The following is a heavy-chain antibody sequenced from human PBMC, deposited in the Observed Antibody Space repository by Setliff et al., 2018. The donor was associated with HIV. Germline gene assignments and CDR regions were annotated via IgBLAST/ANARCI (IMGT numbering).Heavy chain of an antibody. CDR2: FYPSGST. Sequence: LSLTCTVSGASINSHYWSWVRQPPGKGLDWIGSFYPSGSTNYNPSLKSRVTISVDTSKNQFSLKLSSVTAADTAVYYCTRAEQQLPYYYYYYGMDVWGQGTTVTVSS. D-gene: IGHD6-13*01. CDR3: TRAEQQLPYYYYYYGMDV. J-gene: IGHJ6*02. CDR1: GASINSHY. V-gene: IGHV4-59*11.